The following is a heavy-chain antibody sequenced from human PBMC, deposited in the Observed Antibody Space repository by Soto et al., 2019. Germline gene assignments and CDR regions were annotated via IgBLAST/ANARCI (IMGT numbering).Heavy chain of an antibody. CDR1: GGSISSSS. D-gene: IGHD2-2*01. V-gene: IGHV4-59*01. CDR2: IYNNGRT. CDR3: ARAHFCTSTSCYHYFDF. J-gene: IGHJ4*02. Sequence: PSETLSLTCTVSGGSISSSSWSWIRQPPGRGLEWIGYIYNNGRTDYNPSLKSRVTISVDTSKNHFSLKLSSVTPADTAVYYCARAHFCTSTSCYHYFDFWGQGTPVTVSS.